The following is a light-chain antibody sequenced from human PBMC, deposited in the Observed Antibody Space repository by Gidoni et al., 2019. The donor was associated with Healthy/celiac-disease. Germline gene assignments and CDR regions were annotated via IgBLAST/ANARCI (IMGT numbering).Light chain of an antibody. CDR3: QQRSNWPLYT. Sequence: EIVLTQSPATLSLSPGERATLSCRASQSVSSYLACYQQKPGQAPRLLIYDASNRATGIQARFSGSGSGTDFTLTISSLEPEDFAVYYCQQRSNWPLYTFGQVTKLEIK. CDR1: QSVSSY. J-gene: IGKJ2*01. V-gene: IGKV3-11*01. CDR2: DAS.